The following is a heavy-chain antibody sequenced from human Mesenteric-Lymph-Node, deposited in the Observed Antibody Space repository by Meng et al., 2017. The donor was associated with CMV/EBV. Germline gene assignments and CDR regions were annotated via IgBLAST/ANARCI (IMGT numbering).Heavy chain of an antibody. J-gene: IGHJ4*02. CDR1: GGSFSGYY. CDR3: ARGSRYDILTGYFDY. V-gene: IGHV4-34*01. CDR2: INHSGST. Sequence: QAQLHQWGAGLLKPSETLSVTCAVSGGSFSGYYWNWIRQSPEKGLELIWEINHSGSTTYNPSFTSRIIISVDTYTNQISLNMSSVTAADTAVYYCARGSRYDILTGYFDYWGQGALVTVSS. D-gene: IGHD3-9*01.